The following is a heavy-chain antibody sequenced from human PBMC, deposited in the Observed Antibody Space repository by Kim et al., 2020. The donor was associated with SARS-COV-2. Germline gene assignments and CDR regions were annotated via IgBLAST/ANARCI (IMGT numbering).Heavy chain of an antibody. J-gene: IGHJ2*01. CDR3: ARQAITGAYWYFDL. V-gene: IGHV5-51*01. Sequence: SPSFQVQVTISADKSISTAYLQWSSLKASDTAMYYCARQAITGAYWYFDLWGRGTLVTVSS. D-gene: IGHD1-20*01.